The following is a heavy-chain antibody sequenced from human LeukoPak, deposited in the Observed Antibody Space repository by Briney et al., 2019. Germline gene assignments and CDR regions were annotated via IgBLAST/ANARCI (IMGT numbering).Heavy chain of an antibody. CDR2: INPSGGST. CDR3: ARDSGSRPGPYSYYYYYTDV. CDR1: GYTFTSYY. J-gene: IGHJ6*03. Sequence: GASVNVSCKASGYTFTSYYMHWVRQAPGQGREGMGIINPSGGSTSYAQKFQGRVTMTRDTSTSTVSMELSSLRSEDTAVYYCARDSGSRPGPYSYYYYYTDVWGKGTTVTISS. V-gene: IGHV1-46*01. D-gene: IGHD1-26*01.